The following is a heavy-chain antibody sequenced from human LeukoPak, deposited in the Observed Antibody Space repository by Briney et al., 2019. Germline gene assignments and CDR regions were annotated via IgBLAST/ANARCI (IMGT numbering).Heavy chain of an antibody. CDR2: ISGSGGSI. V-gene: IGHV3-23*01. CDR3: ARYPYYGDYSLYFDY. J-gene: IGHJ4*02. Sequence: PGGSLRLSCAASGFTFSSYAMSWVRQAPGKGLEWVSAISGSGGSIYYADSVKGRFTISRDNSKNTLYLQMNSLRVEDTAEYYCARYPYYGDYSLYFDYWGQGTLVTVSS. D-gene: IGHD4-17*01. CDR1: GFTFSSYA.